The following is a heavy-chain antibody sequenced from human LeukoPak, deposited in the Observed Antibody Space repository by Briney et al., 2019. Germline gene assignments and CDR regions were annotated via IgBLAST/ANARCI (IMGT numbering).Heavy chain of an antibody. CDR3: AKDAYDYSNYAYFDY. CDR1: GFTFDDYA. V-gene: IGHV3-9*01. J-gene: IGHJ4*02. Sequence: QPGGSLSLFCAASGFTFDDYAMHWVRQAPGKGLEWVSCISWNSGSIGYADSVKGRFTISRDNAKNSLYLQMNSLRAEDTALYYCAKDAYDYSNYAYFDYWGQGTLVTVSS. D-gene: IGHD4-11*01. CDR2: ISWNSGSI.